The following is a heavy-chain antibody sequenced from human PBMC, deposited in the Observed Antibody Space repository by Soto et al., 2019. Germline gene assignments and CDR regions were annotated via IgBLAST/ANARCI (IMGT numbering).Heavy chain of an antibody. J-gene: IGHJ4*02. Sequence: GGSLRLSCAASGFTFSSYGMHWVRQAPGKGLEWVAVISYDGSNKYYADSVKGRFTISRDNSKNTLYLQMNSLRAEDTAVYYCARGPNPYYFDYWGQGTLVTVS. CDR2: ISYDGSNK. CDR3: ARGPNPYYFDY. V-gene: IGHV3-30*03. CDR1: GFTFSSYG.